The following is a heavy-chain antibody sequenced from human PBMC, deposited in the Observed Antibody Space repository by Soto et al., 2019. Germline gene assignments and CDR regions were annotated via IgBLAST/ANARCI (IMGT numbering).Heavy chain of an antibody. CDR2: ISSSGSTI. CDR3: ARTESRFLESRGMDV. Sequence: EVQLVESGGGLVQPGGSLRLSCAASGFTFSSYEMNWVRQAPGKGLEWVSYISSSGSTIYYADSVKGRFTISRDNAKNSLYLQMNSLRAEDTAVYYCARTESRFLESRGMDVWGQGTTVTVSS. CDR1: GFTFSSYE. D-gene: IGHD3-3*01. J-gene: IGHJ6*02. V-gene: IGHV3-48*03.